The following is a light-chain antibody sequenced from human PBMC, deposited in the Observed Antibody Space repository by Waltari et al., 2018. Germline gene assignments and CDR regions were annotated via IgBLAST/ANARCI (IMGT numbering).Light chain of an antibody. V-gene: IGKV1-6*02. CDR2: RAS. J-gene: IGKJ4*01. CDR3: QQGYDFPCT. CDR1: RDIANN. Sequence: IQMTHSLSSLPASIGDTVTLTCRASRDIANNLNWYQQQSGKAPKLLIYRASSLQSGVPSRFSGSGSGTDFSLTISSLQPEDFATYYCQQGYDFPCTFGRGTKVEIK.